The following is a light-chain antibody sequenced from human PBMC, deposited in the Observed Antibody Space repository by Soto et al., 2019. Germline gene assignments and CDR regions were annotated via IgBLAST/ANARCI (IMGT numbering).Light chain of an antibody. V-gene: IGKV3-20*01. CDR2: SAS. CDR3: QQFGTSPPAIT. CDR1: QSVSSSY. J-gene: IGKJ5*01. Sequence: IVLTQSPGTLSLSPGERATLSCRASQSVSSSYLVWDQQKTGQAPRLLIYSASTRATGIPDRFSGSVSGTDFTSTISRLAPDDFAVYYCQQFGTSPPAITFGQGTRLELK.